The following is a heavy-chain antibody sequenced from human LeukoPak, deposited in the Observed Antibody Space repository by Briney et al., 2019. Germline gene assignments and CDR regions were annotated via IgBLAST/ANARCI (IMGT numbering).Heavy chain of an antibody. V-gene: IGHV3-21*01. Sequence: GGSLRLSCAASGFTFSTSSMNWVRQAPGKGLEWVSSISSRGSYIHYAGSVKGRFTISRDNAKNSLYLQMNSLRAEDTAVYYCARHFGDNTAHFDYWGQGTLVTVSS. CDR1: GFTFSTSS. D-gene: IGHD4-17*01. J-gene: IGHJ4*02. CDR3: ARHFGDNTAHFDY. CDR2: ISSRGSYI.